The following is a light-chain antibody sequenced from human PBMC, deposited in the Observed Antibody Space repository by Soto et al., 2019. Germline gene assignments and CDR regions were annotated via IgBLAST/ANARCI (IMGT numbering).Light chain of an antibody. V-gene: IGLV2-14*01. CDR3: SSYTSSSTVL. J-gene: IGLJ2*01. CDR1: SSDVGGYNY. Sequence: QSALTQPASVSGSLGQSITISSTGTSSDVGGYNYVSWYQQHPGKDPKVVIFEVTKRPSGVSSRFSGSKSGNTASLTVSGLQAEDEGDYYYSSYTSSSTVLFGGGTKVTVL. CDR2: EVT.